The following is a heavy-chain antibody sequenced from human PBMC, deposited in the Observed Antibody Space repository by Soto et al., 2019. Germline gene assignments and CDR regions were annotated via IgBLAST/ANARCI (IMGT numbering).Heavy chain of an antibody. J-gene: IGHJ4*02. Sequence: ASVKVSCKTSGYTFTGYYIHWIRQAPGQGLEWMGWINPNSGDSNYSQEFQGRVTMTSGTSITTAYMQLTRLRSDDTAVYYCARREQWLENFDFWGQGTLVTVSS. CDR2: INPNSGDS. CDR1: GYTFTGYY. CDR3: ARREQWLENFDF. V-gene: IGHV1-2*02. D-gene: IGHD6-19*01.